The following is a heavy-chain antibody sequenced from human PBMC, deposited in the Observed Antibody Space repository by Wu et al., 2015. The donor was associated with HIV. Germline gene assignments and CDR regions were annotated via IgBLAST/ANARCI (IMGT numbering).Heavy chain of an antibody. CDR1: GFTFSTSA. J-gene: IGHJ3*02. CDR3: AADTDYDILSRWVPDAFDM. CDR2: SVVGSGNT. D-gene: IGHD3-9*01. V-gene: IGHV1-58*02. Sequence: QMQLVQSGPEVKKPGTSVKVSCKASGFTFSTSAMQWVRQARGQRLEWIGWSVVGSGNTNYAQKFQGRVTFSRDLSTGTAYMELSSLRFEDTAVYYCAADTDYDILSRWVPDAFDMWGQGTLVTVSS.